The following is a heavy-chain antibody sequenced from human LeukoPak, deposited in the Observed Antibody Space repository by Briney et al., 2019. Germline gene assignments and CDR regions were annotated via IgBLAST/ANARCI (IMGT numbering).Heavy chain of an antibody. CDR1: GFTFSNYW. CDR2: INQDGREK. CDR3: ARAREYSVYVLDY. Sequence: GGSLRLSCAASGFTFSNYWMSWVRQAPGKRLEWVANINQDGREKSYVDSAKRRSTISRDNPKSSLFLQMHSLRAEDTAVYYCARAREYSVYVLDYWGQETLVTVSS. J-gene: IGHJ4*02. D-gene: IGHD5/OR15-5a*01. V-gene: IGHV3-7*02.